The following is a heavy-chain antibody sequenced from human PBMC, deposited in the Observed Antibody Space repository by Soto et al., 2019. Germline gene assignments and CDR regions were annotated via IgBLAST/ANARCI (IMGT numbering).Heavy chain of an antibody. D-gene: IGHD1-26*01. V-gene: IGHV4-59*01. CDR3: ARTDSGSYGDHFDY. CDR1: GGSISSYY. Sequence: SETLSITCTVSGGSISSYYWSWIRQPPGKGLEWIGYIYNSGSTNYNPSLKSRVTISVDTSKNQFSLRLSSVTAADTAVYYCARTDSGSYGDHFDYWGQGALVTVSS. CDR2: IYNSGST. J-gene: IGHJ4*02.